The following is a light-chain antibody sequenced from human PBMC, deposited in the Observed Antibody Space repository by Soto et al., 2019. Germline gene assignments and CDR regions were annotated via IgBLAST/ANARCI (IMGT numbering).Light chain of an antibody. V-gene: IGLV1-44*01. CDR2: SDN. Sequence: QSVLTQPPSASETPGQRVTMSCSGSSSNIGSNTVNWYQQLPGTAPKLLIYSDNQRPSGVPDRFSGSKSGTSASLAISGLQSEDEADYYCATWDSSLTAGPVFGGGTKLTVL. J-gene: IGLJ3*02. CDR1: SSNIGSNT. CDR3: ATWDSSLTAGPV.